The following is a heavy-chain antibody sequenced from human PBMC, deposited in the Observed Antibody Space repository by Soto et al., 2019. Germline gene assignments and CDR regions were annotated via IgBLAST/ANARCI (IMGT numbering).Heavy chain of an antibody. Sequence: ASVKVSCKASGFPFDIYGFIWLRQAPGQGLDWMGWINSYNGNTDYAQKFQGRVTMTTDTSTATAYMELKSLTTDDTAVYYCARGGYCGSSSCYSRFEFWGQGTQVTVSS. CDR3: ARGGYCGSSSCYSRFEF. CDR2: INSYNGNT. CDR1: GFPFDIYG. V-gene: IGHV1-18*01. D-gene: IGHD2-2*01. J-gene: IGHJ4*02.